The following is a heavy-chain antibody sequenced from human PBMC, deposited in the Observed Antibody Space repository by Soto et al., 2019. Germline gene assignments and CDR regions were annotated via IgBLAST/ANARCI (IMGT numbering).Heavy chain of an antibody. Sequence: PGESLKISCKGSGYSFTSYWIGWVRQMPGKGLEWMGIIYPGDSDTRYSPSFQGQVTISADKSISTAYLQWSSLKASDTAMYYCARHGRYCSGGSCYLEGYYYYYYMDVWGKGTTVTVSS. CDR2: IYPGDSDT. V-gene: IGHV5-51*01. CDR1: GYSFTSYW. CDR3: ARHGRYCSGGSCYLEGYYYYYYMDV. D-gene: IGHD2-15*01. J-gene: IGHJ6*03.